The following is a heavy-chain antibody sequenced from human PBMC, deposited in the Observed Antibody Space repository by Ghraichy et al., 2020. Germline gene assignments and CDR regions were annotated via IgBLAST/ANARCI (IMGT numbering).Heavy chain of an antibody. V-gene: IGHV3-49*03. D-gene: IGHD3-3*01. CDR3: TRDRGFLEPSNAFDI. J-gene: IGHJ3*02. CDR1: GFTFGDYA. CDR2: IRSKAYGGTT. Sequence: GGSLRLSCTASGFTFGDYAMSWFRQAPGKGLEWVGFIRSKAYGGTTEYAASVKGRFTISRDDSKSIAYLQMNSLKTEDTAVYYCTRDRGFLEPSNAFDIWGQGTMVTVSS.